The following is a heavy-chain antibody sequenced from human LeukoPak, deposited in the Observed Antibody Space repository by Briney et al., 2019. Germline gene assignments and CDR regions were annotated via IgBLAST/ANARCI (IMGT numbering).Heavy chain of an antibody. Sequence: ASVKVSCKASGHTFTSHAVHWVRQAPGQRPEWMGWINAGSGDTKCSQNLEGRVTITRDTSASTAYMELTSLKSEDTAVYYCARTARKAAIVGDYFDYWGQGTLVTVSS. V-gene: IGHV1-3*01. D-gene: IGHD6-13*01. CDR3: ARTARKAAIVGDYFDY. CDR1: GHTFTSHA. CDR2: INAGSGDT. J-gene: IGHJ4*02.